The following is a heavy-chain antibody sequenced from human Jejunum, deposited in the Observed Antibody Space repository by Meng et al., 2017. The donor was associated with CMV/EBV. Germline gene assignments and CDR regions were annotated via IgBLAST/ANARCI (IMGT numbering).Heavy chain of an antibody. D-gene: IGHD3-3*01. CDR3: ARGRTRFLEWLPSDWFDF. J-gene: IGHJ3*01. V-gene: IGHV1-18*01. Sequence: TSYDISWVRQAPGKGLEWMGWISPYNGNKKYSQNLQGRVTMTTGTFTSTVYMELGSLRSDDTAVYYCARGRTRFLEWLPSDWFDFWGQGTMVTVSS. CDR2: ISPYNGNK. CDR1: TSYD.